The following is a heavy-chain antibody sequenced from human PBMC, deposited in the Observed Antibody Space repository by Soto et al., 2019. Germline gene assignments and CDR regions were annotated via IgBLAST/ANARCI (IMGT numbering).Heavy chain of an antibody. J-gene: IGHJ6*02. CDR2: VSYDGSTI. Sequence: QVQLVESGGGVVQPGRSLRLYCAVSGFIFSNYGMHWVRQAPGKGLEWVAVVSYDGSTIYYADSVKGRFTISRDDSRNTLYLQMNSLRPEDTAVYYCARELNTSGGKYYHYGMDVWGQGTRVAVSS. V-gene: IGHV3-30*03. CDR3: ARELNTSGGKYYHYGMDV. D-gene: IGHD6-25*01. CDR1: GFIFSNYG.